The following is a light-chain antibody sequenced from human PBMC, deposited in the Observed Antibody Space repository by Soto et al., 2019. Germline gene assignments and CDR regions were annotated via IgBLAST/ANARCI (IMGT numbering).Light chain of an antibody. CDR2: DVG. V-gene: IGLV2-11*01. CDR3: CSYAGTYPGYV. Sequence: QSALTQPRSVSGSPGQSVTISCTGTSSDVGGYNYVSWYQQHPGKAPKLMIYDVGKRPSGVPDRFSGSKSGNTASLTISGLQAEDEADYYCCSYAGTYPGYVFGTGTKITVL. CDR1: SSDVGGYNY. J-gene: IGLJ1*01.